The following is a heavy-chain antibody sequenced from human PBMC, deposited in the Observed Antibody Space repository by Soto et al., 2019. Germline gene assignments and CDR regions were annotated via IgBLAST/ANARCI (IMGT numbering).Heavy chain of an antibody. J-gene: IGHJ4*02. Sequence: ASVNFSCKASGGTFNSYTISWLRQAPGQGLEWMGSIIPILVIANYAQKFQGRVTITADKSTSTAYMKLSSRRSEDTALHYCARDRLRVTTIYFDHGGQGTLVTVSS. CDR3: ARDRLRVTTIYFDH. V-gene: IGHV1-69*04. CDR2: IIPILVIA. CDR1: GGTFNSYT. D-gene: IGHD4-17*01.